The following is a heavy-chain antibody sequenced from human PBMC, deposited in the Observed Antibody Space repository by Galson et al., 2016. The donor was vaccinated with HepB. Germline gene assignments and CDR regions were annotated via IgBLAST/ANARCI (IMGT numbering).Heavy chain of an antibody. CDR2: DSMDGRRK. D-gene: IGHD3-10*02. CDR3: AKSHECRLPVGCSVDY. V-gene: IGHV3-30*18. J-gene: IGHJ4*02. CDR1: GFLFRSYG. Sequence: SLRLSCAGSGFLFRSYGMHWVRQAPGKGLEWVAADSMDGRRKFYSDSVKGRFTISRDNSNNMLFLQMDSLRPDDTAVYYCAKSHECRLPVGCSVDYWGQGTLVSVSS.